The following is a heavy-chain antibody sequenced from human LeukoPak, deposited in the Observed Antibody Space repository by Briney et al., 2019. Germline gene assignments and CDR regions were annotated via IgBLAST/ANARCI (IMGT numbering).Heavy chain of an antibody. CDR2: XIPIFGTA. CDR1: GGTFSSYA. V-gene: IGHV1-69*06. J-gene: IGHJ5*02. Sequence: SVKVSCKASGGTFSSYAISWVRQAPGQGLEWXXXXIPIFGTANYAQKFQGRVTITADKSTSTAYMELSSLRSEDTAVYYCARKHITMVRGVPWFDPWGQGTLVTVSS. D-gene: IGHD3-10*01. CDR3: ARKHITMVRGVPWFDP.